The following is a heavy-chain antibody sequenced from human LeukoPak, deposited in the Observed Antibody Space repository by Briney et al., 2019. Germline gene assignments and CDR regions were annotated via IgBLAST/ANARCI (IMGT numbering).Heavy chain of an antibody. CDR2: ISYDGSNK. V-gene: IGHV3-30-3*01. J-gene: IGHJ4*02. CDR3: ARASGNEYSSSHLDY. CDR1: GFTFSSYA. D-gene: IGHD6-6*01. Sequence: GGSLRLSCAASGFTFSSYAMHWVRQAPGKGLEWVAVISYDGSNKYYADSVKGRFTISRDNSKNTLYLQMNSLRAEDTAVYYCARASGNEYSSSHLDYWGQGTLVTVSS.